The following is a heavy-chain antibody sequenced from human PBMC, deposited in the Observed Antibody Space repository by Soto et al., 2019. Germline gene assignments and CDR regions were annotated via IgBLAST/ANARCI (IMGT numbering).Heavy chain of an antibody. Sequence: QVQLVQSGAEVKKPGSSGKFSCKASGGPFSGYTISWVRQAPGQGLEWRGRILPILGIANYAQKFQGRVTITADKSTSTAYMELSSLRSEDTAVYYCARATIAAAGSETEYWGQGTLVTVSS. V-gene: IGHV1-69*02. D-gene: IGHD6-13*01. CDR3: ARATIAAAGSETEY. J-gene: IGHJ4*02. CDR2: ILPILGIA. CDR1: GGPFSGYT.